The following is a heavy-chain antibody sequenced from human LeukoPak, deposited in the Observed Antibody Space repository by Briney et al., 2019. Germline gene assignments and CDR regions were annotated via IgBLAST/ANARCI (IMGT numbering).Heavy chain of an antibody. CDR2: INPSGGST. D-gene: IGHD3-9*01. CDR1: GYTFTSYY. J-gene: IGHJ3*02. Sequence: ASVKVSCKASGYTFTSYYMHWVRQAPGQGLEWMGIINPSGGSTSYAQKFQGRVTMTRDTSTSTVYMELSSLRSEGTAVYYCAREEGYDILTGYYHHDAFDIWGQGTMVTVSS. V-gene: IGHV1-46*01. CDR3: AREEGYDILTGYYHHDAFDI.